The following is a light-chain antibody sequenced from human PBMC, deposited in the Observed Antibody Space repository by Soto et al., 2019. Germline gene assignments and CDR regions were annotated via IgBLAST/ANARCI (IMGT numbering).Light chain of an antibody. CDR3: YKNRHPPWT. CDR2: GAS. J-gene: IGKJ1*01. Sequence: DIQMTQSPSSLSASVGDRVTITCRASQGISNYLVWYQQKPGKVPKLLIYGASTLHPGVPSRFSGSGSGTAFTLTISRLQPDAVASYYCYKNRHPPWTFGRGTKVEIK. V-gene: IGKV1-27*01. CDR1: QGISNY.